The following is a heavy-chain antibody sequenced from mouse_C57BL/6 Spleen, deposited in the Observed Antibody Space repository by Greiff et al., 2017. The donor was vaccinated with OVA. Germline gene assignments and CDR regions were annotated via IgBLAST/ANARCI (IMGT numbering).Heavy chain of an antibody. V-gene: IGHV1-7*01. J-gene: IGHJ2*01. CDR2: INPSSGYT. Sequence: QVQLKEPGAELAKPGASVKLSCKASGYTFTSYWMHWVKQRPGQGLEWIGYINPSSGYTKYNQKFKDKATLTADKSSSTAYMQLSSLTYEDSAVYYCANMITTEYFDYWGQGTTLTVSS. CDR3: ANMITTEYFDY. D-gene: IGHD2-4*01. CDR1: GYTFTSYW.